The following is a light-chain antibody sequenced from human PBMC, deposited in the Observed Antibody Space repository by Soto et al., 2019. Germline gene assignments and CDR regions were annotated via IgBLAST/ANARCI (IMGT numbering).Light chain of an antibody. CDR3: QQYGGVPYT. CDR2: GAS. CDR1: QGINNW. V-gene: IGKV1-12*01. J-gene: IGKJ2*01. Sequence: DIQMTQSPSSVSASVGDRVTITCRASQGINNWLAWYQQRLGQAPRLLIYGASSGATGIPDRFSGSGSGTDFTLTISRLEPEDFAIYYCQQYGGVPYTFGQGTKLEIK.